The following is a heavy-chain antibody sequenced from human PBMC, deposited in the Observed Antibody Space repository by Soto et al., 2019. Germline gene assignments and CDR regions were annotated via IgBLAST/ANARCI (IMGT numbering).Heavy chain of an antibody. CDR3: ARVYRETLNYYYYYGMDV. CDR2: IYYSGST. Sequence: SETLSLTCTVSGGSISSGDYYWSWIRQPPGKGLEWIGYIYYSGSTYYNPSLESRVTISVDTSKNQFSLKLSSVAAADTAVYYCARVYRETLNYYYYYGMDVWGQGTTVTVSS. CDR1: GGSISSGDYY. V-gene: IGHV4-30-4*01. J-gene: IGHJ6*02.